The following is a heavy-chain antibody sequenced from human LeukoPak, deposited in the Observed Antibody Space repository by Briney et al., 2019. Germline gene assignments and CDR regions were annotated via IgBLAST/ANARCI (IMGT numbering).Heavy chain of an antibody. Sequence: PSETLSLTCTVSGGSISSYYWSRIRQPPGKGLEWIGYIYYSGSTNYNPSLKSRVTISVDKSKNQFSLKLSSVTAADTAVYYCARRLVVRGVTTFDYWGQGTLVTVSS. J-gene: IGHJ4*02. V-gene: IGHV4-59*12. CDR2: IYYSGST. CDR3: ARRLVVRGVTTFDY. D-gene: IGHD3-10*01. CDR1: GGSISSYY.